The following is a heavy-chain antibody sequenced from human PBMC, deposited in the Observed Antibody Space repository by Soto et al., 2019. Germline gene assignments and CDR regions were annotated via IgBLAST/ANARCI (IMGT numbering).Heavy chain of an antibody. J-gene: IGHJ4*02. D-gene: IGHD3-16*01. CDR3: ARGDTNNDYYFDY. CDR1: GASISSGDYA. CDR2: IYNSGGS. Sequence: LSLTCVVSGASISSGDYAWNWVRQPPGKGLEWLGYIYNSGGSYYNPSLQSRVSIALDRSKNHFSLRLDSVTAADTALYFCARGDTNNDYYFDYWGQGTLVTVSS. V-gene: IGHV4-30-2*01.